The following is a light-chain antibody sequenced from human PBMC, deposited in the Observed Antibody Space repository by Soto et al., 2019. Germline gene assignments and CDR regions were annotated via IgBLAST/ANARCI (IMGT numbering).Light chain of an antibody. J-gene: IGLJ1*01. V-gene: IGLV2-14*01. CDR2: DVS. CDR3: SSYTSSSTLDV. Sequence: QSALTQPASVSGSPGQSITISCTGTSSDVGGYNYVSWYQQHPGKAPKLMIYDVSNRPSGVPIRFSGSKSGNTASLTISGLQAEDEDDYYCSSYTSSSTLDVFGTGTKVTVL. CDR1: SSDVGGYNY.